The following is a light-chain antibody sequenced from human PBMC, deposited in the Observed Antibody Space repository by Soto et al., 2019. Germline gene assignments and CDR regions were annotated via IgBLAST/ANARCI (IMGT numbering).Light chain of an antibody. V-gene: IGLV1-51*01. CDR2: DNY. CDR1: SSNIGNNY. Sequence: QSVLTQPPSVSAAPGQKVTISCSGISSNIGNNYVSWYQQLPGTAPKLLIYDNYKRPSGIPDRFSGSKSGTSATLGITGLQTGDEAEYYCGTWDTSLSAVVFGGGTKLTVL. CDR3: GTWDTSLSAVV. J-gene: IGLJ2*01.